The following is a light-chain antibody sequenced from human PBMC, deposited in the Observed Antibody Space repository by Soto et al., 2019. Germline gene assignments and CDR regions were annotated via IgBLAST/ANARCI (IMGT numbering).Light chain of an antibody. J-gene: IGLJ3*02. V-gene: IGLV2-14*01. CDR2: EVF. Sequence: HSALTQPATVSGSPGQSITISCTGTSYDVGGNNYVSWYQHHPGKAPKLIIYEVFNRPSGVSDRFFGSKSDNTASLFIAGLQAEDEADYYCSSYTSGSSLVVFGGGTKVTVL. CDR1: SYDVGGNNY. CDR3: SSYTSGSSLVV.